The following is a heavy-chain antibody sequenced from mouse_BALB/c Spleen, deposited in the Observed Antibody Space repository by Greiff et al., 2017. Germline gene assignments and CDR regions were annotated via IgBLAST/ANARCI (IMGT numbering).Heavy chain of an antibody. J-gene: IGHJ2*01. CDR2: INPYNDGT. CDR3: ARGGTVVADY. V-gene: IGHV1-14*01. D-gene: IGHD1-1*01. Sequence: VQLKESGPELVKPGASVKMSCKASGYTFTSYVMHWVKQKPGQGREWIGYINPYNDGTKYNEKFKGKATLTSDKSSSTAYMELSSLTSEDSAVYYCARGGTVVADYWGQGTTLTVSS. CDR1: GYTFTSYV.